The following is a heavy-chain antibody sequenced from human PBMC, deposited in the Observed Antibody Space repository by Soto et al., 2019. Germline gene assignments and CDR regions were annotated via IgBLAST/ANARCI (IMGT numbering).Heavy chain of an antibody. Sequence: PGGSLRLSCVISGFTSSSYAMTWVRQAPGKGLEWVSSIGGSDGKTFYADSVKGRFPISRDTSKNPLYLPTNRLRGEDTAVYYCAESQNSYYTMIFDLWGQGTLVTVSS. CDR1: GFTSSSYA. CDR3: AESQNSYYTMIFDL. V-gene: IGHV3-23*01. J-gene: IGHJ4*02. D-gene: IGHD3-22*01. CDR2: IGGSDGKT.